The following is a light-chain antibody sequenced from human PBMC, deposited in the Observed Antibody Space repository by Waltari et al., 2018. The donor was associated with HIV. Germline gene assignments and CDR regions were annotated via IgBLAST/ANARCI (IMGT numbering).Light chain of an antibody. CDR1: SSNLGAGDD. V-gene: IGLV1-40*01. Sequence: QSVLPQPPPVSGAPGQRVTIARTGGSSNLGAGDDVHRYQHHPGTAPTLLISAAINRPSGVPDRFSVSKSGTSASLAITGLQTEDEADYYCQSYDSSLSGWVFGGGTKLTVL. CDR2: AAI. CDR3: QSYDSSLSGWV. J-gene: IGLJ3*02.